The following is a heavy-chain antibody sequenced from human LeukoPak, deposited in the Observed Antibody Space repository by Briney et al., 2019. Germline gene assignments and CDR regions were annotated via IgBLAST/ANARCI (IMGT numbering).Heavy chain of an antibody. D-gene: IGHD3-9*01. Sequence: GGSLRLSCAASGFTFSSYAMSWVRQAPGKGLEWVSAISSSGGSTYYADSVKGRFTISRDNSKNTLYLQMNSLRAEDTAVYYCAKTDVDYEILTVSYFDYWGQGTLVTVSS. CDR3: AKTDVDYEILTVSYFDY. CDR1: GFTFSSYA. CDR2: ISSSGGST. V-gene: IGHV3-23*01. J-gene: IGHJ4*02.